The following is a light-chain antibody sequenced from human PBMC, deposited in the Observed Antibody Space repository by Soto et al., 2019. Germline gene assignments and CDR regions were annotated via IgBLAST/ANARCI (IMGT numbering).Light chain of an antibody. CDR3: SSYTTVNTLVS. V-gene: IGLV2-14*02. J-gene: IGLJ1*01. CDR1: SSDVGSYNL. Sequence: QSVLTQPASVSGSPGQSITISCTGTSSDVGSYNLVSWYQQHPGKAPKLMIYEGSKRPSGVSNRFSGSKSDNTASLTISGLQAEDEADYYCSSYTTVNTLVSFGTGTKLTVL. CDR2: EGS.